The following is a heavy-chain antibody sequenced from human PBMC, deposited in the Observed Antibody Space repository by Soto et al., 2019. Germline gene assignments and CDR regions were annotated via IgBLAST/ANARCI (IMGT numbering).Heavy chain of an antibody. V-gene: IGHV4-38-2*02. D-gene: IGHD3-9*01. CDR2: IYHSGTS. Sequence: SETLYLTCAVSGDSISSGYNWAWIRQPPRKGLGGVAGIYHSGTSYYNPSLTSRVTISVDKSKNQFSLKLSSVTAADTAVYYCARDERYFDWLLGAFDIWGQGTMVT. J-gene: IGHJ3*02. CDR3: ARDERYFDWLLGAFDI. CDR1: GDSISSGYN.